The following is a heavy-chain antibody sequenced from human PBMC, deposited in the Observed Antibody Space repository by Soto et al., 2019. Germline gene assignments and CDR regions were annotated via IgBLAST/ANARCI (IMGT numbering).Heavy chain of an antibody. J-gene: IGHJ4*02. Sequence: PSETLSLTCTVSGGSISSYYWSWIRQPPGKGLEWIGYIYYSGSTNYNPSLKSRVTISVDTSKNQFSLKLSSVTAADTAVYYCARGGVPIYYSDYWGQGTLVTVSS. CDR1: GGSISSYY. D-gene: IGHD3-10*01. CDR2: IYYSGST. CDR3: ARGGVPIYYSDY. V-gene: IGHV4-59*01.